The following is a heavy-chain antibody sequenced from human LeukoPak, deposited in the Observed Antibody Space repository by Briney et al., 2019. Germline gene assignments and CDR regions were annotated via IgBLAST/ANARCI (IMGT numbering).Heavy chain of an antibody. D-gene: IGHD3-22*01. CDR1: GGSFSGYY. CDR3: ARVPPTRDYYDSSDYWNYFDY. Sequence: SETLSLTCAVYGGSFSGYYWSWIRQPPGKGLEWIGEINHSGSTNYNPSLKSRVTISVDTSKNQFSLRLSSVTAADTAVYYCARVPPTRDYYDSSDYWNYFDYWGQGTLVTVSS. J-gene: IGHJ4*02. V-gene: IGHV4-34*01. CDR2: INHSGST.